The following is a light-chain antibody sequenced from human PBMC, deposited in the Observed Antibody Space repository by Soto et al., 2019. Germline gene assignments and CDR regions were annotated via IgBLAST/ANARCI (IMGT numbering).Light chain of an antibody. CDR2: AAS. CDR3: QQYYSYPFT. Sequence: AIRMTQSPSSLSASTGDRVTNPSRTSQGISSYLAWYQQKPGKAPKLLIYAASTLQSGVPSRFSGSGSGTDFTLTISCLQSEDFATYYCQQYYSYPFTCGQGSRLEI. J-gene: IGKJ5*01. V-gene: IGKV1-8*01. CDR1: QGISSY.